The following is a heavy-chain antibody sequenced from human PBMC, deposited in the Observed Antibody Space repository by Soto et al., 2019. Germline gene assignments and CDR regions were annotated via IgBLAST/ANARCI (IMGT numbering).Heavy chain of an antibody. CDR1: GGSISDYS. Sequence: SETLSLTCTVSGGSISDYSWVWIRQPPGKGLEWIGRIVSSGSTNYNPSLKGRITMSLDTSKNQFSLKLNSATATDTAVYFCARYQGVVVTADKWCEPWGQGIL. J-gene: IGHJ5*02. V-gene: IGHV4-59*10. CDR3: ARYQGVVVTADKWCEP. CDR2: IVSSGST. D-gene: IGHD2-21*02.